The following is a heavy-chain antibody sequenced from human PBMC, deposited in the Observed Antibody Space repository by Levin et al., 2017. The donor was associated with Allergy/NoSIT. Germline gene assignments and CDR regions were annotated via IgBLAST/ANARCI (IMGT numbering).Heavy chain of an antibody. Sequence: PGGSLRLSCAASGFTFRSYGMHWVRQAPGKGLEWVAIISYDGSNKYYADSVKGRFTISRDNSKNTLNLQMNSLRAEDTAVYYCAKDLSSGWSLDYWGQGTLVTVSS. D-gene: IGHD6-19*01. CDR3: AKDLSSGWSLDY. CDR2: ISYDGSNK. CDR1: GFTFRSYG. J-gene: IGHJ4*02. V-gene: IGHV3-30*18.